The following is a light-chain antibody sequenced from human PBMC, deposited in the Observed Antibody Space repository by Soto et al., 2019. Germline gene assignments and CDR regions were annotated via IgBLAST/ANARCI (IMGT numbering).Light chain of an antibody. CDR2: VGTGGIVG. CDR3: GADHGRGGNFFWG. V-gene: IGLV9-49*01. CDR1: SGYSNYK. J-gene: IGLJ3*02. Sequence: QSVLTQPPSASASLGASVTLTCTLSSGYSNYKVDWYQQRPGKGPRFVMRVGTGGIVGSKGDGIPDRFSVLGSGLNRYLTIKNNQEGDESGYPGGADHGRGGNFFWGFGGGTKPPVL.